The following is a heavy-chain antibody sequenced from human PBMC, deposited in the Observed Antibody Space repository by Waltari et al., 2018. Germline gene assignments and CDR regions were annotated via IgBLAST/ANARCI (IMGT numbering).Heavy chain of an antibody. Sequence: QVQLVESGGGVVQPGTSLRLSCAGTGFTFSNFSMHWVRQPPGKGPEWVAVIPYDGSNQYYADSVKGRFTISRDNSKNTLYLQMTSLRFEDTALYYCAKDLYVAAAGTQYYYYYGMDVWGRGTTVSVSS. CDR3: AKDLYVAAAGTQYYYYYGMDV. J-gene: IGHJ6*02. D-gene: IGHD6-13*01. CDR1: GFTFSNFS. V-gene: IGHV3-30*18. CDR2: IPYDGSNQ.